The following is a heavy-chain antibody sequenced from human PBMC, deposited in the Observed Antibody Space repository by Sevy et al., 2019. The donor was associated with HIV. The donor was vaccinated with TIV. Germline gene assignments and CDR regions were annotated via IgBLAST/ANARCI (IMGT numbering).Heavy chain of an antibody. CDR1: GFTFSSYW. Sequence: GGSLRLSCAASGFTFSSYWMSWVRQAPGKGLQWVSSISSGSSYIYYADSVKGRFTISRDNAKNSLYLQMNSLRAEDTAVYYCTRATDYYDNSGGMDVWGQGTTVTVSS. D-gene: IGHD3-22*01. V-gene: IGHV3-21*01. J-gene: IGHJ6*02. CDR3: TRATDYYDNSGGMDV. CDR2: ISSGSSYI.